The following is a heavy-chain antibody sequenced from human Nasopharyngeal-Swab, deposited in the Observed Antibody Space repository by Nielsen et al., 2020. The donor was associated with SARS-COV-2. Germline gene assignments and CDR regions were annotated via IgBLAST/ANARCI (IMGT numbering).Heavy chain of an antibody. J-gene: IGHJ5*02. CDR1: GFTFSSYG. Sequence: GGSLRLSCAASGFTFSSYGMHWVRQAPGKGLEWVAVISYDGSNKYYADSVKGRFTISRDNSKNTLYLQMNSLRDEDTAVYYCAKGLRIQLWLSDWFDPWGQGTLVTVSS. CDR3: AKGLRIQLWLSDWFDP. CDR2: ISYDGSNK. D-gene: IGHD5-18*01. V-gene: IGHV3-30*18.